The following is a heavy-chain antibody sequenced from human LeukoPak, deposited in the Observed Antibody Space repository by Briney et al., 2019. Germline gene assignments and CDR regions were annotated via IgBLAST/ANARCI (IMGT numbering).Heavy chain of an antibody. J-gene: IGHJ6*03. CDR2: ISTGSSYI. CDR3: ARRGVRGYSYLTPKNYYYMDV. Sequence: PGGSLRLSCAASGFTFSSYSMNWVRQAPGRGLEWVSSISTGSSYIYHADSVKGRFTSSGDNAKNSLYLQMNGLRAEDTALYYCARRGVRGYSYLTPKNYYYMDVWGKGTTVTVSS. D-gene: IGHD5-18*01. CDR1: GFTFSSYS. V-gene: IGHV3-21*04.